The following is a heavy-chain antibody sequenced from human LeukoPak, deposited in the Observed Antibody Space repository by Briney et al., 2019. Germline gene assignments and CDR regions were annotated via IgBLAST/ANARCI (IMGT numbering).Heavy chain of an antibody. D-gene: IGHD3-10*02. CDR1: AFTLSDYW. CDR2: IKEDGSEK. J-gene: IGHJ6*04. Sequence: PGGSLRLSCAASAFTLSDYWMTWVRQAPGKGLERVANIKEDGSEKYYVDSVKGRFTISRDNAKNSLYLQMNSLRAEDTAVYYCAELGITMIGGVWGKGTTVTISS. CDR3: AELGITMIGGV. V-gene: IGHV3-7*01.